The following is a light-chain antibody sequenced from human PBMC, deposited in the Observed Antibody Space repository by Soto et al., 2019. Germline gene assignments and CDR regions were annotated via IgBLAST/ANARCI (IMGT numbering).Light chain of an antibody. V-gene: IGKV1-9*01. Sequence: DIQMTQSPSSLSASLGDRVTITCRASQAISRSLAWYQQNPGKAPKLLIYGASTLQSGVPSRFSGSGSGTEFTLTIGSLQPEDFATYYCQQLNSYPLTFGGGAKVEMK. CDR1: QAISRS. CDR3: QQLNSYPLT. CDR2: GAS. J-gene: IGKJ4*01.